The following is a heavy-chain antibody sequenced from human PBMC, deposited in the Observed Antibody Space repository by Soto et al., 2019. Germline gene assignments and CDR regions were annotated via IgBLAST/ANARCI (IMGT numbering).Heavy chain of an antibody. CDR1: GFTFSGYG. D-gene: IGHD3-10*01. CDR2: IWYDGSNK. Sequence: GGSLRLSCAASGFTFSGYGMHWVRQAPGKGLEWVAFIWYDGSNKYYADSVKGRFTISRDNSKNTLYLQMNSLRAEDTAVYYCARDVIWFGALASMGGMDVWGQGTTVTVSS. V-gene: IGHV3-33*01. J-gene: IGHJ6*02. CDR3: ARDVIWFGALASMGGMDV.